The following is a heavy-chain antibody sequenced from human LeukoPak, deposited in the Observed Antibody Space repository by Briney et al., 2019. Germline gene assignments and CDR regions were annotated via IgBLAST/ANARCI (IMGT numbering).Heavy chain of an antibody. J-gene: IGHJ3*02. Sequence: GSLRLSCAASGFTFSSYSMNWVRQPPGKGLEWIGEIYHSGSTNYNPSLKSRVTISVDKSKNQFSLKLSSVTAADTAVYYCAVGGVYLRGGAEAFDIWGQGTMVTVSS. CDR3: AVGGVYLRGGAEAFDI. V-gene: IGHV4-4*02. CDR1: GFTFSSYS. CDR2: IYHSGST. D-gene: IGHD3-10*01.